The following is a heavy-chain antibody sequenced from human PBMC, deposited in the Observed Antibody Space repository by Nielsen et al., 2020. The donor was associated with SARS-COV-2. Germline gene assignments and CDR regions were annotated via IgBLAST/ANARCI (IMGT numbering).Heavy chain of an antibody. D-gene: IGHD3-3*01. CDR1: GFTFSSYA. CDR3: ARSDDFWSGYYHDAFDI. V-gene: IGHV3-23*01. Sequence: GGSLRLSCAASGFTFSSYAMSWVRQAPGKGLEWVSAISGSGGSTYYADSVKGRFTISRDNSKNTLYLQMNSLRAEDTAVYYCARSDDFWSGYYHDAFDIWGQGTMVTVSS. CDR2: ISGSGGST. J-gene: IGHJ3*02.